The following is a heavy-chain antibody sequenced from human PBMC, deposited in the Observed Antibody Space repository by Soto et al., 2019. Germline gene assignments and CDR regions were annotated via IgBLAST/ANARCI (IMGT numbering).Heavy chain of an antibody. Sequence: SETLSLTCSVSVVSISGSSYYWGWIRQPPGKGLEWIGSIYYSGQTYYNPSLKSRVTISVDRSKNQFSLNLTSVTAADTAFYYCARHGSSWGQGTLVTFSS. CDR1: VVSISGSSYY. V-gene: IGHV4-39*01. CDR2: IYYSGQT. CDR3: ARHGSS. J-gene: IGHJ5*02.